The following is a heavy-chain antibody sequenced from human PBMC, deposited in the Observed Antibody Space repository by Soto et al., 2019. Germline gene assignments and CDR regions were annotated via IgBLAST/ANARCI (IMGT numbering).Heavy chain of an antibody. D-gene: IGHD3-9*01. CDR1: GFTFSSYS. CDR3: SRDFTGNVGFDY. V-gene: IGHV3-21*01. Sequence: EVQLVESGGGLVKPGGSLRLSCAASGFTFSSYSMNWVRQAPGKGLEWVSSISSSSSYIYYADSVKGRFTISRDNAKNSLYLQMNSLRAEDTAVYYCSRDFTGNVGFDYWGQGTLVTVSS. CDR2: ISSSSSYI. J-gene: IGHJ4*02.